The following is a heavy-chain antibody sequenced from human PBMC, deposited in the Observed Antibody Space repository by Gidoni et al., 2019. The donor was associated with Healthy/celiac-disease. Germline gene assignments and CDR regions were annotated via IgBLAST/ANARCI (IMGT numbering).Heavy chain of an antibody. CDR1: GGTFSSYA. CDR2: IIPIFGTA. D-gene: IGHD6-6*01. J-gene: IGHJ3*02. Sequence: QVQLVQSGAEVKKPGSSVKVSCKASGGTFSSYAISWVRQAPGQGLEWMGGIIPIFGTANYAQKFQGRVTITADKSTSTAYMELSSLRSEDTAVYYCARDERIAARPGAAAFDIWGQGTMVTVSS. CDR3: ARDERIAARPGAAAFDI. V-gene: IGHV1-69*06.